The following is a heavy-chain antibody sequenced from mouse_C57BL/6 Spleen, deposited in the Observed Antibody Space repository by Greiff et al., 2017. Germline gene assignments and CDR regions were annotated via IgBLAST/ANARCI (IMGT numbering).Heavy chain of an antibody. J-gene: IGHJ4*01. CDR1: GFSLTSYG. D-gene: IGHD1-1*01. CDR2: IWSDGIT. CDR3: ARHDYYGSSDAMDY. Sequence: VQLVESGPGLVAPSQSLSITCTVSGFSLTSYGVHWVRQPPGKGLEWLVVIWSDGITTYNSALKSRLSISKDNSKSQVFLKMNSLQTDDTAMYYCARHDYYGSSDAMDYWGQGTSVTVSS. V-gene: IGHV2-6-1*01.